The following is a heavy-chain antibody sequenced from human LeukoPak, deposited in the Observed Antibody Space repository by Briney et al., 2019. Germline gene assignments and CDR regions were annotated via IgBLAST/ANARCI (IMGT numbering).Heavy chain of an antibody. V-gene: IGHV4-59*08. D-gene: IGHD1-14*01. J-gene: IGHJ2*01. CDR3: ARNRLRKYWYFDL. CDR1: GGSISGYY. CDR2: IYYSGST. Sequence: SETLSLTCTVSGGSISGYYWSWIRQPPGKGLEWIGYIYYSGSTNYNPSLKSRVTISVDTSKNQFSLKLSSVTAADTAVYYCARNRLRKYWYFDLWGRGTLVTVSS.